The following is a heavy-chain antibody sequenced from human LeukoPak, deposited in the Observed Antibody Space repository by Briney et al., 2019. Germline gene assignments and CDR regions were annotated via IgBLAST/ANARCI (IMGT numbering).Heavy chain of an antibody. V-gene: IGHV1-46*01. CDR1: GYTFTGYY. J-gene: IGHJ6*03. D-gene: IGHD3-10*02. Sequence: GASVKVSCKASGYTFTGYYMHWVGQAPGQGREWMGLINPSGGSTSYAQKFQGRVTMTRDTSTSTVYMELSSLRSEDTAVYYCAKEACSGTNCIYYFMDVWGKGTTVTVSS. CDR2: INPSGGST. CDR3: AKEACSGTNCIYYFMDV.